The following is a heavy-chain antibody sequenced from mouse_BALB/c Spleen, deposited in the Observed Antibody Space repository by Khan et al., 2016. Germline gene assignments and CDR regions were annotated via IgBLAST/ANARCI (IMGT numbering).Heavy chain of an antibody. CDR2: ISYSGST. Sequence: EVQLQESGPGLVKPSQSLSLTCTVTGYSITSDYAWNWIRQFPGNKLEWMGYISYSGSTRYNPSLKSRISITRDTSKNQFFLQLNSVTTEDTATYYCARDWDDYGGQGTTLTVSS. V-gene: IGHV3-2*02. CDR3: ARDWDDY. J-gene: IGHJ2*01. CDR1: GYSITSDYA. D-gene: IGHD4-1*01.